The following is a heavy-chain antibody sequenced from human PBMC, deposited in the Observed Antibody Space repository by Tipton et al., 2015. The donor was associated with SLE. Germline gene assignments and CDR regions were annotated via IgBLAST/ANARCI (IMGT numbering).Heavy chain of an antibody. CDR3: ARGDENGGNDSGSWFDP. Sequence: TLSLTCTVSGGSVSSDYYYWSWIRQPAGKGLEWIGRIYTSGSTNYNPSLKSRLIISVDTSKNEISLKLSSVTAADTAVYYCARGDENGGNDSGSWFDPWGQGALVTVSS. D-gene: IGHD5-12*01. CDR1: GGSVSSDYYY. J-gene: IGHJ5*02. CDR2: IYTSGST. V-gene: IGHV4-61*02.